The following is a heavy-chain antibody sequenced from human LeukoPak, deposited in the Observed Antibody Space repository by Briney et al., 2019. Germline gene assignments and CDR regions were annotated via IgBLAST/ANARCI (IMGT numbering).Heavy chain of an antibody. CDR3: ASHSVAVLPIATFDY. CDR1: ELTFSSYS. Sequence: GGSLRLPCAASELTFSSYSMVWVRQAPEKGLEWVSCISSSSSYIYYADSVKGRFTISRDNAKNSLYLQMNSLRAEDTALYFCASHSVAVLPIATFDYWGQGTLVTVSS. CDR2: ISSSSSYI. V-gene: IGHV3-21*01. J-gene: IGHJ4*02. D-gene: IGHD2-2*01.